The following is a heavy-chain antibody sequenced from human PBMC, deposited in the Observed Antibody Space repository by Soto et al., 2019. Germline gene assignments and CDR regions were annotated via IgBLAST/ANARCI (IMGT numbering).Heavy chain of an antibody. CDR2: IKPDGSEK. J-gene: IGHJ4*02. D-gene: IGHD2-15*01. V-gene: IGHV3-7*01. Sequence: EVQLVESGGGLVQPGGSLRLSCAVSGFTFSTYWMDWVRQAPGKGLEWVAKIKPDGSEKNYVDSVKGRFTISRDNAKSSLYLQMNGLRPEDTAVYYCARDWGYCSGATCYSVLDYWGQGTLVTVSS. CDR1: GFTFSTYW. CDR3: ARDWGYCSGATCYSVLDY.